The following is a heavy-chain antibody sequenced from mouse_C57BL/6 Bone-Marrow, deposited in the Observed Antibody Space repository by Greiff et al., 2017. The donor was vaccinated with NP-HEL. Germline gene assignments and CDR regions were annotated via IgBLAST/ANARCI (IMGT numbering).Heavy chain of an antibody. J-gene: IGHJ4*01. Sequence: QVQLKESGAELVMPGASVKLSCKASGYTFTSYWMHWVKQRPGQGLEWIGEIDPSDSYTNYNQKFKGKSTLTVDKSSSTAYMQLSSLTSEDSAVYYCARGDYDVNYYAMDYWGQGTSVTVSS. CDR3: ARGDYDVNYYAMDY. CDR1: GYTFTSYW. CDR2: IDPSDSYT. D-gene: IGHD2-4*01. V-gene: IGHV1-69*01.